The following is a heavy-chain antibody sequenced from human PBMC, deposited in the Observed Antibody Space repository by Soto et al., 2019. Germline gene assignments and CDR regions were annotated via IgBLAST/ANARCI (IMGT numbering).Heavy chain of an antibody. Sequence: GGSLRLSCAASGFTFSSYAMSWVRQAPGKGLEWVSAISGSGGSTYYADSAKGRFTISRDNSKNTLYLQMNSLRAEDTAVYYCAKESGDIVVVPAAMLVYYYYYMDVWGKGTTVTVSS. J-gene: IGHJ6*03. CDR2: ISGSGGST. V-gene: IGHV3-23*01. CDR3: AKESGDIVVVPAAMLVYYYYYMDV. D-gene: IGHD2-2*01. CDR1: GFTFSSYA.